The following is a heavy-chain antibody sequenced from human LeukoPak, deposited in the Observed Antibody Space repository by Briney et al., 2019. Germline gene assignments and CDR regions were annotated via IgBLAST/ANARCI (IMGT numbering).Heavy chain of an antibody. V-gene: IGHV3-7*04. CDR3: AREGYSGSYYDY. CDR2: IKQDGSEK. J-gene: IGHJ4*02. Sequence: GGSLRLSCAASVFTFRSYWMSWVRQAPGKGLERVANIKQDGSEKYYVDSVKGRFTISRDNAKNSLYLQMNSLRAEDTAVYYCAREGYSGSYYDYWGQGTLVTVSS. D-gene: IGHD1-26*01. CDR1: VFTFRSYW.